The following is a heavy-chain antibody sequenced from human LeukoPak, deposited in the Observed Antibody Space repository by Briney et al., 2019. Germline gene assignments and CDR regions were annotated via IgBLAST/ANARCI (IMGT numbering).Heavy chain of an antibody. CDR3: ANRVVVAGRTDYFDY. V-gene: IGHV3-23*01. CDR2: ISGSGGST. J-gene: IGHJ4*02. D-gene: IGHD6-19*01. Sequence: PGGSLRLSCAASGFTFSSYAMSWVRQAPGKGLEWVSAISGSGGSTYYADSVKGRFTISRDNSKNTVYLQMSSLRPEDTAVYYSANRVVVAGRTDYFDYWSQVPMVIVSS. CDR1: GFTFSSYA.